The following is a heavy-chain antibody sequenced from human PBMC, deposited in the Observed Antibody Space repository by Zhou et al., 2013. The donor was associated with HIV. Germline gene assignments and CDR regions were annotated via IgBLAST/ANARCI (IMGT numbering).Heavy chain of an antibody. J-gene: IGHJ5*02. CDR1: GYTFSNYD. V-gene: IGHV1-8*02. CDR2: MNPKSGNT. Sequence: QVQLVQSGAEVKKPGASVKVSCKASGYTFSNYDINWVRQATGQRLEWMGWMNPKSGNTGFAQKFQGRVILTRNTSINTAYMELTSLTFDDTAVYYCARARQWGGASPWGQGTLVTVS. CDR3: ARARQWGGASP. D-gene: IGHD2-21*01.